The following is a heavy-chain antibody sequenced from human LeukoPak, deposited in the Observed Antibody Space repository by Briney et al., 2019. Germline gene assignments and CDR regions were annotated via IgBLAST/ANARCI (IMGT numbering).Heavy chain of an antibody. Sequence: SETLSLTCTVSGGSISSYYWSWIRQPAGKVLEWIGRIYTSGSTNYNPSLKSRVTMSVDTSKNQFSLKLSSVTAADTAVYYCARVDTAMGVFDYWGQGTLVTVSS. CDR2: IYTSGST. J-gene: IGHJ4*02. D-gene: IGHD5-18*01. CDR1: GGSISSYY. CDR3: ARVDTAMGVFDY. V-gene: IGHV4-4*07.